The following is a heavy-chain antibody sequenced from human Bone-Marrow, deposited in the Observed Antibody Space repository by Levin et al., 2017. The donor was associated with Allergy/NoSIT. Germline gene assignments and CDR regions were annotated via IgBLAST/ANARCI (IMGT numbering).Heavy chain of an antibody. D-gene: IGHD4-17*01. CDR3: ARDPNGDYIGAWWFDP. Sequence: GESLKISCVASRFIFSNYAVSWVRQAPGKGLEWVSAITGNGGVTSYADSVKGRFIISRDNSKNILYLEMNRLRVEDTAKYYCARDPNGDYIGAWWFDPWGQGTLVTVSS. CDR1: RFIFSNYA. J-gene: IGHJ5*02. V-gene: IGHV3-23*01. CDR2: ITGNGGVT.